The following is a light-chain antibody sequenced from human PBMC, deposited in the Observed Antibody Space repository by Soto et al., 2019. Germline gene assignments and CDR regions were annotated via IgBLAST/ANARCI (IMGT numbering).Light chain of an antibody. CDR2: DAS. Sequence: AIPLTQSPSSLSASVGDRVTITCRASQGISSAVAWYQQNPGKAPTLLIYDASTLESGVPSRFSGSGSGTDFTLTISSLQPEDFATYYCQQFSGYPFTFGPGTKVDIK. V-gene: IGKV1-13*02. CDR3: QQFSGYPFT. CDR1: QGISSA. J-gene: IGKJ3*01.